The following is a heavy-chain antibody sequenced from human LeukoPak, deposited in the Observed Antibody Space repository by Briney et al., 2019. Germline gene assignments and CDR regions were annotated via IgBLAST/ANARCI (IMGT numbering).Heavy chain of an antibody. J-gene: IGHJ3*02. CDR1: GLTFSDYY. D-gene: IGHD3-9*01. Sequence: GGSLRLSCAASGLTFSDYYMSWIRQAPGKGLEWVSYISSSSSYTNYADSVKGRFTISRDNAKNSLYLQMNSLRAEDTAVYYCARDSLRYFAWLHDAFDIWGQVTMVTVSS. CDR2: ISSSSSYT. CDR3: ARDSLRYFAWLHDAFDI. V-gene: IGHV3-11*06.